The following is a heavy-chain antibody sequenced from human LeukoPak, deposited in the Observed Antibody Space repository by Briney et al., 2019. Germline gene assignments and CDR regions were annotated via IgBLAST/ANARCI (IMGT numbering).Heavy chain of an antibody. D-gene: IGHD3-10*01. J-gene: IGHJ4*02. V-gene: IGHV3-48*03. CDR2: ISSSGSTI. Sequence: PGGSLRLSCAASGITFSNYEMNWVRQAPGKGLEWVSYISSSGSTIYYADSVKGRFTISRDNSKNSLYLQMNSLRAEDTAVYYCARDRASMVRGDVVYWGQGTLVTVSS. CDR1: GITFSNYE. CDR3: ARDRASMVRGDVVY.